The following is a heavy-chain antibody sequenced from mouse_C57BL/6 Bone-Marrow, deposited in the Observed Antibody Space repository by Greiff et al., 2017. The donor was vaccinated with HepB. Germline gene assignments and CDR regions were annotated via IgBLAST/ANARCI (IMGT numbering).Heavy chain of an antibody. Sequence: EVQLQESGAELVKPGASVKLSCTASGFTIKDYYMHWVKQRTEQGLEWIGRIDPEDGETKYAPKFQGKATITAYTSSNTAYLQLSSLTSEDTAVYYCAKCDLCDVSSYGLGCWGEGTLVTVSP. CDR2: IDPEDGET. CDR3: AKCDLCDVSSYGLGC. D-gene: IGHD1-1*01. CDR1: GFTIKDYY. J-gene: IGHJ3*01. V-gene: IGHV14-2*01.